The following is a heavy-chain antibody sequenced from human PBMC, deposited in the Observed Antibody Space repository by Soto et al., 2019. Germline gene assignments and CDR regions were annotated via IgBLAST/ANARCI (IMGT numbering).Heavy chain of an antibody. CDR1: GFTFSSYG. Sequence: GGSLRLSCAASGFTFSSYGMHWVRQAPGKGLEWVAVIWYDGSNKYYADSVKGRFTISRDNSKNTLYLQMNSLRAEDTAVYYCARDADDNSGSYYLDYWGQGTLVTVSS. J-gene: IGHJ4*02. D-gene: IGHD1-26*01. CDR2: IWYDGSNK. V-gene: IGHV3-33*01. CDR3: ARDADDNSGSYYLDY.